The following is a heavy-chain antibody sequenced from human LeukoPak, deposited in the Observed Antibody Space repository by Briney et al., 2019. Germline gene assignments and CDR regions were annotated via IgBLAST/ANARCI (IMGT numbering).Heavy chain of an antibody. Sequence: GGSLRLSCAASGFTFSSYAMSWVRQAPGKGLEWVSAISGSGGSTYYADSVKGRFTISRDNSKNTLYLQMNSLRAEETAVYYCARDSLPRVFLPGGYFQHWGQGTLVTVSS. J-gene: IGHJ1*01. D-gene: IGHD3-10*01. V-gene: IGHV3-23*01. CDR1: GFTFSSYA. CDR3: ARDSLPRVFLPGGYFQH. CDR2: ISGSGGST.